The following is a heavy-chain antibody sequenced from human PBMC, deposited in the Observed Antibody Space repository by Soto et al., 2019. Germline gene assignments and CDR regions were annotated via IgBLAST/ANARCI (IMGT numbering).Heavy chain of an antibody. D-gene: IGHD6-19*01. CDR1: GGSISSGGYF. V-gene: IGHV4-61*08. CDR3: ARDSLIYSSGWYNWFDP. CDR2: IYYSGST. Sequence: SETLSLTCTVSGGSISSGGYFWSWIRQPPGKGLEWIGYIYYSGSTNYNPSLKSRVTISVDTSKNQFSLKLSSVTAADTAVYYCARDSLIYSSGWYNWFDPWGQGTLVTVSS. J-gene: IGHJ5*02.